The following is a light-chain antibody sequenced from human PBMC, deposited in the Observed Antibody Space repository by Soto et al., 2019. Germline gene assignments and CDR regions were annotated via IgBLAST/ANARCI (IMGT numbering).Light chain of an antibody. CDR1: QGISNS. Sequence: IQLTQSPSSLSASVGDRVTITCRASQGISNSLAWYQQEPGRAPKLLIYAASTLVSGAPSRFSGSGSGTDFTPTISSLQPEDFAVYYRQQLNVFPLVTFGGGPMVDI. V-gene: IGKV1-9*01. CDR2: AAS. CDR3: QQLNVFPLVT. J-gene: IGKJ4*01.